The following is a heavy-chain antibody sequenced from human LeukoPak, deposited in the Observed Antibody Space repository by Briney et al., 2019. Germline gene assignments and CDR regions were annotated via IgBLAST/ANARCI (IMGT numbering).Heavy chain of an antibody. CDR1: GFTFSGYS. Sequence: GGSLRLSCAASGFTFSGYSMTWVRQAPGKGLEWLSYIRSGSSTIYYADSVKGRFTISRDNAKNSLYLQMNSLRAEDTAVYYCARETQYYFDYWGQGTLVTVSS. CDR2: IRSGSSTI. CDR3: ARETQYYFDY. V-gene: IGHV3-48*04. J-gene: IGHJ4*02.